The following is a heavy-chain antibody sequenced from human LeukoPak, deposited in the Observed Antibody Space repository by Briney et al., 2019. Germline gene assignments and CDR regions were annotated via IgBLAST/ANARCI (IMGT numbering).Heavy chain of an antibody. D-gene: IGHD2-2*01. CDR2: IKQDGSEK. Sequence: GRSLRLSCAASGFTFSSYWMSWVRQAPGKGLEWVANIKQDGSEKYYVDSVKGRFTISRDNAKNSLYLQMNSLRAEDTAVYYCARDWDYCSSTSCFDAFDIWGQGTMVTVSS. CDR3: ARDWDYCSSTSCFDAFDI. J-gene: IGHJ3*02. CDR1: GFTFSSYW. V-gene: IGHV3-7*01.